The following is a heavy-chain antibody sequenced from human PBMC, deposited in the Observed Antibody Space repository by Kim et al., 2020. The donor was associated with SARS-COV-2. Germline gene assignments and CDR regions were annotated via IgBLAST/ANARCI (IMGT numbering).Heavy chain of an antibody. CDR1: GFTFSRYG. D-gene: IGHD6-13*01. CDR3: ARDHSSTWYGLQSSEFCQR. V-gene: IGHV3-48*02. Sequence: GGSLRLSCAASGFTFSRYGMNWVRQAPGKGLEWISYIDNSGGTIYYAGSVRGRFTISRDNAKNSLYLQLSSLKDEDTAVYYCARDHSSTWYGLQSSEFCQRWGQGTLVTVSS. CDR2: IDNSGGTI. J-gene: IGHJ1*01.